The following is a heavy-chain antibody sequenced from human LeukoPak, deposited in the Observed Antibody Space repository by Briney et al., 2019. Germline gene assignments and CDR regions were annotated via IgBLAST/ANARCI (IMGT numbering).Heavy chain of an antibody. CDR3: AKVWVTPYY. J-gene: IGHJ4*02. D-gene: IGHD3-10*01. V-gene: IGHV3-30*02. CDR1: GFTFSSYG. Sequence: GGSLRLSCAASGFTFSSYGMRWVRQAPGKGLEWVAFIRHDGSNKYYAYSVRGGFTLSRENTTNTLYLQMKMLRAEDTAVYYCAKVWVTPYYWGEGTLVSVSS. CDR2: IRHDGSNK.